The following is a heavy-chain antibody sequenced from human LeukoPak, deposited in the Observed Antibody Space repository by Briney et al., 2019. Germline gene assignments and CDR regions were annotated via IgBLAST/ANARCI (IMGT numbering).Heavy chain of an antibody. CDR1: GFILSDHY. CDR3: VREERPPDYYFDY. V-gene: IGHV3-72*01. CDR2: SRNKANSYTT. Sequence: GGSLRLSCAASGFILSDHYMDWVRQAPGKGLEWVGRSRNKANSYTTEYAASVKGRFTISRADSKNSLYLQMNRLKTEDTAVYYCVREERPPDYYFDYWGQGTLVTVSS. J-gene: IGHJ4*02.